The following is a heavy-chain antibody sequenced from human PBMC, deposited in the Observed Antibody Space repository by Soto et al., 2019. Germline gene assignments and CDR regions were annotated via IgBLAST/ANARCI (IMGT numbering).Heavy chain of an antibody. CDR1: GFTFSDYW. V-gene: IGHV3-7*01. Sequence: GGSLRLSCAASGFTFSDYWMHWVRQAPGKGLEWVANIKQDGSEKYYVDSVKGRFTISRDNAKNSLYLQMNSLRAEDTAVYYCARDLYDSSSYWGQGTLVTVSS. D-gene: IGHD3-22*01. CDR2: IKQDGSEK. J-gene: IGHJ4*02. CDR3: ARDLYDSSSY.